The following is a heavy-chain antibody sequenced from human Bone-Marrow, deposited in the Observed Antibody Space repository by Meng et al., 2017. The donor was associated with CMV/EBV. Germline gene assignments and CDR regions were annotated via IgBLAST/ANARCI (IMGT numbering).Heavy chain of an antibody. D-gene: IGHD1-26*01. J-gene: IGHJ4*02. Sequence: GESPKTSCAASGFTFSSYGMTWVRQAPGKGLEWVAVIYSDVSSTYYAESVKGRFTISRDNTKNMPELKMNSPRVEDTAVYYCVKAAVGLTPGNWGQGTLVTVSS. CDR1: GFTFSSYG. CDR3: VKAAVGLTPGN. V-gene: IGHV3-23*03. CDR2: IYSDVSST.